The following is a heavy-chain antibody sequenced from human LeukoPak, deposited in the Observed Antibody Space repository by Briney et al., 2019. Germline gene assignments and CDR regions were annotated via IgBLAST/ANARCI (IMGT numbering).Heavy chain of an antibody. J-gene: IGHJ4*02. Sequence: GGSLRLSCAASGFTFSSYWMTWVRQAPGKGLEWVANIKPDGIEKYYVDSVKGRFTISRDDAKNSLYLQMNSLRAEDTAVYYCVRDQQQWLALDYWGRGTLVTVSS. CDR1: GFTFSSYW. V-gene: IGHV3-7*04. D-gene: IGHD6-19*01. CDR2: IKPDGIEK. CDR3: VRDQQQWLALDY.